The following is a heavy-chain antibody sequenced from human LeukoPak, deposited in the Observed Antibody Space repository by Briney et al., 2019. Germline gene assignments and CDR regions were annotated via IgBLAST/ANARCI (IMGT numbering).Heavy chain of an antibody. D-gene: IGHD4-17*01. CDR1: GFTFSSYG. CDR3: ARDGTYGDYVPFDY. V-gene: IGHV3-33*01. CDR2: IWYDGSNK. J-gene: IGHJ4*02. Sequence: HPGGSLRLSCAASGFTFSSYGMHWVRQAPGKGLEWVAVIWYDGSNKYYADSVKGRFTISRDNSKNTLYLQMNSLRAEDTAVYYCARDGTYGDYVPFDYWGQGTLVTVSS.